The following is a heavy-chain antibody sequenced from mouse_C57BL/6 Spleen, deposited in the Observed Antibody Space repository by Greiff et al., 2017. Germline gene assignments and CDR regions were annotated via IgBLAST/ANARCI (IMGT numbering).Heavy chain of an antibody. CDR3: ARDDGYHFDY. CDR1: GYTFTDYY. D-gene: IGHD2-3*01. V-gene: IGHV1-76*01. Sequence: VQLQQSGAELVRPGASVKLSCKASGYTFTDYYINWVKQRPVQGLEWIARIYPGSGNTYYNEKFKGKATLTADKSSSTAYMQLSSLTSEDSAVYFCARDDGYHFDYWGQGTTLTVSS. CDR2: IYPGSGNT. J-gene: IGHJ2*01.